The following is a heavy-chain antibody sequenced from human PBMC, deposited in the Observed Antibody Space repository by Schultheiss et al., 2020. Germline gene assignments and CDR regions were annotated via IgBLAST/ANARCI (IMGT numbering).Heavy chain of an antibody. V-gene: IGHV3-15*01. J-gene: IGHJ3*02. CDR1: GFTFSSYT. Sequence: GESLKISCAASGFTFSSYTMTWVRQAPGKGLEWVGRIKSKTDGGTTDYAAPVKGRFTISRDDSKNTLYLQMNSLKTEDTAVYYCTTVGPGVGAFDIWGQGTMVTVSS. CDR2: IKSKTDGGTT. CDR3: TTVGPGVGAFDI.